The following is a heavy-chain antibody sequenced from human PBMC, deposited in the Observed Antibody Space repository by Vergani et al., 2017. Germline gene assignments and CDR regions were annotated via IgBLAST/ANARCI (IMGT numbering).Heavy chain of an antibody. Sequence: QVQLVESGGGVVQPGRSLRLSCAASGCTFNHYGMHWVRQAPGKGLEWVAVTWYDGNNKQYAHSVKGRFTISRDNSKSTMYLQMNSLRVEDTGVYYCARDLRLHYNRFDPWGEGAMVTVSS. V-gene: IGHV3-33*01. CDR2: TWYDGNNK. J-gene: IGHJ5*02. D-gene: IGHD1-14*01. CDR3: ARDLRLHYNRFDP. CDR1: GCTFNHYG.